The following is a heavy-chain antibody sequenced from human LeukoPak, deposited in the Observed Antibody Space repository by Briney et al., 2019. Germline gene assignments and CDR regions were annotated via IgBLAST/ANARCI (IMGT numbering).Heavy chain of an antibody. Sequence: GGSLRLSCAASGFTVSSNYMSWVRQAPGKGLEWVSVIYSGGSTYYADPVKGRFTISRHNSKNTLYLQMNSLRAEDTAVYYCARGELAMVRGVIRHYYYYGMDVWGQGTTVTVSS. D-gene: IGHD3-10*01. CDR3: ARGELAMVRGVIRHYYYYGMDV. CDR1: GFTVSSNY. V-gene: IGHV3-53*04. CDR2: IYSGGST. J-gene: IGHJ6*02.